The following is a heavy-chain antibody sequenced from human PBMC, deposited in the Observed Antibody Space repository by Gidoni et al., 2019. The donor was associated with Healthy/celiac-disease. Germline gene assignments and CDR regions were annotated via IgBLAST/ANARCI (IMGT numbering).Heavy chain of an antibody. V-gene: IGHV3-9*01. Sequence: EVQLVESGGGLVQPGRSLRLSCAASGFTFDDSAMHGVRQAPGKGLEWVSGISWNSGSIGYADSVKGRFTISRDNAKNSLYLQMNSLRAEDTALYYCAKDKRSIVGATSWFDPWGQGTLVTVSS. J-gene: IGHJ5*02. D-gene: IGHD1-26*01. CDR3: AKDKRSIVGATSWFDP. CDR2: ISWNSGSI. CDR1: GFTFDDSA.